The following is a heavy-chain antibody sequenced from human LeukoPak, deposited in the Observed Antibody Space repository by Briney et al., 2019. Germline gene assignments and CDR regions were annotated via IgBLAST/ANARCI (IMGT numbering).Heavy chain of an antibody. CDR2: INPNTGGT. V-gene: IGHV1-2*02. D-gene: IGHD3-3*02. CDR3: ARVLARLPRVSWYFDL. CDR1: GYTFTGYY. J-gene: IGHJ2*01. Sequence: GASVKVSCKASGYTFTGYYIHWKRHPPGPGLGWMGFINPNTGGTSYAQKFQARVTMTRDTFISTAYMELSGLRSDDTAVYYCARVLARLPRVSWYFDLWGRGTLVTVSS.